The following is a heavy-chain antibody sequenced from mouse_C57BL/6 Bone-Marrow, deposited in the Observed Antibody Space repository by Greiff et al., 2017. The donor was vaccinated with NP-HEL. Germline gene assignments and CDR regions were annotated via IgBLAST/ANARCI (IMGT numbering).Heavy chain of an antibody. CDR2: ISYDGSN. CDR1: GYSITSGYY. Sequence: EVKLVESGPGLVKPSQSLSLTCSVTGYSITSGYYWNWIRQSPGNKLEWMGYISYDGSNNYNPSLKNRISITRDTSKNQFFLKLNSVTTEDTATYYCARDTTVYYYAMDYWGQGTSVTVSS. J-gene: IGHJ4*01. CDR3: ARDTTVYYYAMDY. D-gene: IGHD1-1*01. V-gene: IGHV3-6*01.